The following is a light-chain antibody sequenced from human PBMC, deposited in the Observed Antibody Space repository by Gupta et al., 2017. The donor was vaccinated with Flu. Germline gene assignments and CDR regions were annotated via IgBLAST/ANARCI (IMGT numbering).Light chain of an antibody. CDR2: DDS. J-gene: IGLJ3*02. CDR3: YSTDSSGDHGV. CDR1: ALPKKF. Sequence: SYELTQPPSVSVSPGHTARITCSGAALPKKFAYWYQQKSGQAPVLVIYDDSKRPSGIPERFSASSSGTVATLTVSRAQVEDEADYYCYSTDSSGDHGVFGGGTRLTVL. V-gene: IGLV3-10*01.